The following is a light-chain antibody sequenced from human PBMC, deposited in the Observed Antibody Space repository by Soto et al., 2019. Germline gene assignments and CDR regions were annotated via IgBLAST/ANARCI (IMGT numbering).Light chain of an antibody. CDR1: ERISSSF. Sequence: EIVLTQSPATLSLPPGERATLSCRASERISSSFLAWYQQKPGQAPRLLIYAAASRATGIPDRFSGGGSGTDFTLTISRLEPEDFAVYYCQQYGYSSWTFGQGTKVDIK. CDR2: AAA. V-gene: IGKV3-20*01. CDR3: QQYGYSSWT. J-gene: IGKJ1*01.